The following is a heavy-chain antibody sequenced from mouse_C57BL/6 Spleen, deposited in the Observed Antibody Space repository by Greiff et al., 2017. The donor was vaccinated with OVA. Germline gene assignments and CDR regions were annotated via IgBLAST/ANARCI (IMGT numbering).Heavy chain of an antibody. J-gene: IGHJ4*01. CDR1: GYTFTSYW. V-gene: IGHV1-50*01. CDR2: IDPSDSYT. Sequence: QVQLQQPGAELVQPGASVKLSCKASGYTFTSYWMQWVKQRPGQGLEWIGEIDPSDSYTNYNQKFQGKATLTVDTSSSTAYMQLSSLTSEDSAVYYCAITTVVPYAMDYWGQGTSVTVSS. D-gene: IGHD1-1*01. CDR3: AITTVVPYAMDY.